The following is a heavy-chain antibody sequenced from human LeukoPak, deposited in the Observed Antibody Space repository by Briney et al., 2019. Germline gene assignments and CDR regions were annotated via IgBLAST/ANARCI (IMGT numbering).Heavy chain of an antibody. J-gene: IGHJ5*02. CDR3: ASRGGYSGRNRLSRGWFDP. CDR1: GFTVSSNY. D-gene: IGHD5-12*01. Sequence: GGSLRLSCAASGFTVSSNYMSWVRQAPGKGLEWISVIYSGGSTYYADSVKGRFTISRDNAKNSLYLQMNSLRAEDTAVYYCASRGGYSGRNRLSRGWFDPWGQGTLVTVSS. CDR2: IYSGGST. V-gene: IGHV3-66*01.